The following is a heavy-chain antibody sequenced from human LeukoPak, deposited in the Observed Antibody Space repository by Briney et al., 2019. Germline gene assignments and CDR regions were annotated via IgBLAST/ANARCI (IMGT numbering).Heavy chain of an antibody. CDR3: ARDLADYDSSGIGF. J-gene: IGHJ4*02. CDR2: IYYSGST. CDR1: GGSISSYY. V-gene: IGHV4-59*12. D-gene: IGHD3-22*01. Sequence: SETLSLTCTVSGGSISSYYWSWIRQPPGKGLELIGYIYYSGSTNYNPSLRSRVTMSVDTSKNQFSLKLSSVTAADTAVYYCARDLADYDSSGIGFWGQGSLVTVSS.